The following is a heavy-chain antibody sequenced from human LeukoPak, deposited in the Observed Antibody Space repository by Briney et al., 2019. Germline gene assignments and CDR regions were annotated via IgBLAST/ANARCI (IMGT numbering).Heavy chain of an antibody. V-gene: IGHV3-64*01. CDR3: ARVKMGATVSNYYYYMDV. D-gene: IGHD1-26*01. J-gene: IGHJ6*03. CDR2: IISHGGNT. CDR1: GFTFSSYT. Sequence: GGSLRLSCAASGFTFSSYTMHWVRQAPGKGLEYVSAIISHGGNTHYTNSVKGRFTISRDNSENTLYLQMGSLRADGMAVYHCARVKMGATVSNYYYYMDVWGKGTTVTVSS.